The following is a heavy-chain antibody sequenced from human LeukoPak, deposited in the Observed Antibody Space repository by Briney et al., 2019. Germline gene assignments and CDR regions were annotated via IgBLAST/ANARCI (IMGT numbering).Heavy chain of an antibody. CDR3: ARENNIVVVPGDFDY. J-gene: IGHJ4*02. CDR1: GFTFSSYW. Sequence: GGSLTLSCAASGFTFSSYWMGWVRQPPGKGREWVANVKKDGSEKYYVDSVKGRFTISIDNAKNSLYLQMNSLRAEDTAVYYCARENNIVVVPGDFDYWGQGTLVTVSS. CDR2: VKKDGSEK. V-gene: IGHV3-7*03. D-gene: IGHD2-2*01.